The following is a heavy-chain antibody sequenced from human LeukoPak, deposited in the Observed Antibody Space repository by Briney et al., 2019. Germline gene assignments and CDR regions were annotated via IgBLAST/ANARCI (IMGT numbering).Heavy chain of an antibody. CDR1: GYTFTSDD. CDR2: MNPNSGNT. J-gene: IGHJ6*03. D-gene: IGHD2-2*01. CDR3: AMAVVPADNYYYYYMDV. V-gene: IGHV1-8*01. Sequence: ASVKVSCKASGYTFTSDDINWVRQATGQGLEWMGWMNPNSGNTGYAQKFRGRVTMTRNTSISTAYMELSSLRSEDTAVYYCAMAVVPADNYYYYYMDVWGKGTTVTVSS.